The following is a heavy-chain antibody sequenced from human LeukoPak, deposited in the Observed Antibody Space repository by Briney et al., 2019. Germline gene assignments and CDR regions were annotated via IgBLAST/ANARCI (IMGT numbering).Heavy chain of an antibody. D-gene: IGHD3-22*01. J-gene: IGHJ4*02. Sequence: GGSLRLSCAASGFTFSSYGMHWVRQAPGKGLEWVAVISHDGSNKYYADSVKGRFTISRDNSKNTLYLQMNSLRAEDTAVYYCAKVDVRYDSSGYYRPPDYWGQGTLVTVSS. CDR2: ISHDGSNK. CDR1: GFTFSSYG. V-gene: IGHV3-30*18. CDR3: AKVDVRYDSSGYYRPPDY.